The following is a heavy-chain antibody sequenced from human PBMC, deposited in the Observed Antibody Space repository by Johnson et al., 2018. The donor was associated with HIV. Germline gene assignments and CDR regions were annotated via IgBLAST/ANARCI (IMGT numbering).Heavy chain of an antibody. CDR1: GFTFSSYA. J-gene: IGHJ3*01. CDR3: AREMAWEDAFDV. CDR2: ISYDGSNK. D-gene: IGHD5-24*01. Sequence: QVQLMESGGGVVQPGRSLRLSCAASGFTFSSYAMHWVRQAPGKGLEWLAVISYDGSNKYYADSVKGRFTISRDNSKNSLYLQMNSLRAEDTAVYYCAREMAWEDAFDVWGQGTMVTVSS. V-gene: IGHV3-30-3*01.